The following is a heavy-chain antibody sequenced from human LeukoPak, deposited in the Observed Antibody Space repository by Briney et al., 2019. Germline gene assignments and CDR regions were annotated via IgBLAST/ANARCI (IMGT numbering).Heavy chain of an antibody. J-gene: IGHJ4*02. V-gene: IGHV1-46*03. CDR1: GYTFTSYY. D-gene: IGHD6-19*01. CDR3: ASLGSVAGTKMPNDY. Sequence: GASVKVPCKASGYTFTSYYMHWVRQAPGQGLEWMGIINPSGGSTSYAQKFQGRVTMTRDTSTSTVYMELSSLRSEDTAVYYCASLGSVAGTKMPNDYWGQGTLVTVSS. CDR2: INPSGGST.